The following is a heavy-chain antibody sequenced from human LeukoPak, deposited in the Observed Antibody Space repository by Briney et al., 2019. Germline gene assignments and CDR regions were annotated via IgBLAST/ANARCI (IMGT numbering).Heavy chain of an antibody. J-gene: IGHJ6*03. CDR1: GSSFTSYW. V-gene: IGHV5-51*01. Sequence: GESLQISCQGSGSSFTSYWIGWVRQLPGKGLEWMGIIYPGDSDTRYSPSFQGQVTISADKSISTAYLQWSSLKASDTAMYYCARHCSSTSCYMGMDVWGKGTTVTVSS. D-gene: IGHD2-2*02. CDR3: ARHCSSTSCYMGMDV. CDR2: IYPGDSDT.